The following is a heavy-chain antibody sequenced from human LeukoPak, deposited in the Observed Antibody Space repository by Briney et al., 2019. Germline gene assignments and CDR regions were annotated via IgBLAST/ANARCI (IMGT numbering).Heavy chain of an antibody. CDR1: GGSFSGYY. V-gene: IGHV4-34*01. J-gene: IGHJ4*02. CDR2: INHSGST. CDR3: ARGLVDTAMVFLDY. Sequence: SETLSLTCAVYGGSFSGYYWSWIRQPPGKGLEWIGEINHSGSTNYNPSLKSRVTISVDTSKNQFSLKLSSVTAADTAVYYCARGLVDTAMVFLDYWGQGTLVTVSS. D-gene: IGHD5-18*01.